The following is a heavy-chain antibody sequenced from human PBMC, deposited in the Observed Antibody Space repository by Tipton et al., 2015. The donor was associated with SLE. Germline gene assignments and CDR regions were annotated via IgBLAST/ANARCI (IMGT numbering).Heavy chain of an antibody. CDR1: GGSIGPYY. CDR3: ARGVAERLGLDF. CDR2: IYFDGNS. Sequence: TLSLTCTVSGGSIGPYYWHWIRQSPGKALEWIGYIYFDGNSKGRGNYNPSLKSRVTMPVDPSKMQFSLNLNSVTAADTALYFCARGVAERLGLDFWGQGSLVTVSS. D-gene: IGHD6-19*01. V-gene: IGHV4-59*01. J-gene: IGHJ4*02.